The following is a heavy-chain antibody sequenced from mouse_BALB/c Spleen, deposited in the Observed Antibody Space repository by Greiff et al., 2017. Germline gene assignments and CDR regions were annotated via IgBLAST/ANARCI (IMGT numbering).Heavy chain of an antibody. D-gene: IGHD2-12*01. CDR3: ARLAYYRDAMDY. CDR2: ISNGGGST. CDR1: GFTFSSYT. V-gene: IGHV5-12-2*01. Sequence: EVKLVESGGGLVQPGGSLKLSCAASGFTFSSYTMSWVRQTPEKRLEWVAYISNGGGSTYYPDTVKGRFTISRDNAKNTLYLQMSSLKSEDTAMYYCARLAYYRDAMDYWGQGTSVTVSS. J-gene: IGHJ4*01.